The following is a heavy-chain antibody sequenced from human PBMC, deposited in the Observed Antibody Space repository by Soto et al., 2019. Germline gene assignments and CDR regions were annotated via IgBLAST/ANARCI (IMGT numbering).Heavy chain of an antibody. CDR2: ISPGSRYP. Sequence: SLRLSCAGSGFTFGDSYMSWIRQAPGKGLEWLSYISPGSRYPAYADSVKGRFTISRDNAKRSLYLQMMSLTAEDTAINYCVRGGGGCLFYPWGQGTMVNVSS. V-gene: IGHV3-11*06. CDR3: VRGGGGCLFYP. J-gene: IGHJ5*02. D-gene: IGHD2-8*02. CDR1: GFTFGDSY.